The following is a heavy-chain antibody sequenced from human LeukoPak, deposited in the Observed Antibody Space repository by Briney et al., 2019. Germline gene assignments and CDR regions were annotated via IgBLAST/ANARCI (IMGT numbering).Heavy chain of an antibody. CDR2: IGGSGDST. Sequence: GGSLRLSCAATGFTFSTYGMTWVRQAPGKGLEWVSGIGGSGDSTYYADSVKGRFTISRDNSRNTVYLQMNSLRAEDTAVYYCARDGSGRDFSLDYWGQGTLVTVSS. CDR3: ARDGSGRDFSLDY. CDR1: GFTFSTYG. J-gene: IGHJ4*02. V-gene: IGHV3-23*01. D-gene: IGHD3-10*01.